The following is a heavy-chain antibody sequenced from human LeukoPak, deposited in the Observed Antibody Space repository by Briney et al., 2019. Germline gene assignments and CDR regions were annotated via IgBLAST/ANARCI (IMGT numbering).Heavy chain of an antibody. J-gene: IGHJ4*02. Sequence: PGGSLRLSCAVSGFAFGSEAMSWVRQAPGKGLEWVSGISWNSGSIGYADSVKGRFTISRDNAKNSLYLQMNSLRAEDTALYYCAKDTDYYYDSSGYADYWGQGTLVTVSS. CDR1: GFAFGSEA. CDR3: AKDTDYYYDSSGYADY. CDR2: ISWNSGSI. V-gene: IGHV3-9*01. D-gene: IGHD3-22*01.